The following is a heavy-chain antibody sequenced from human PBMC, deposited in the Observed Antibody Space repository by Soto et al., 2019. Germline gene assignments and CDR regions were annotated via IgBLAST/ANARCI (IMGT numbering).Heavy chain of an antibody. J-gene: IGHJ4*02. CDR3: ARSPFIYSGYVGPFDY. CDR2: IYYSGST. Sequence: QVQLQESGPGLVKPSQTLSLTCTVSGGSISSGGYYWSWIRQHPGKGLEWIGYIYYSGSTYYNPPLKSRVTISVDTSKNQFSLKLSSVTAADTAVYYCARSPFIYSGYVGPFDYWGQGTLVTVSS. D-gene: IGHD5-12*01. V-gene: IGHV4-31*03. CDR1: GGSISSGGYY.